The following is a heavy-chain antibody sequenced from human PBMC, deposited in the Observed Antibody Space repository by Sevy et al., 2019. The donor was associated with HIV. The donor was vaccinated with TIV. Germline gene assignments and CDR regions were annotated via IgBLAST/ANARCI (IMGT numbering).Heavy chain of an antibody. V-gene: IGHV3-30*04. CDR1: GFSVSSHA. CDR3: TRDVGYSVGWYPSNY. D-gene: IGHD6-19*01. CDR2: LSYDGGAQ. J-gene: IGHJ4*02. Sequence: GGSLRLSCAASGFSVSSHAMHWVRQAPGKGLEWVALLSYDGGAQYYADSVKGRFSISRDNSKNILYLQMNSLRPADTALYYCTRDVGYSVGWYPSNYWGQGTLVTVSS.